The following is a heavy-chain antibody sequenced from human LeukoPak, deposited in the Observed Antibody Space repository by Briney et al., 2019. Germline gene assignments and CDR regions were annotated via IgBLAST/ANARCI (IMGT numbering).Heavy chain of an antibody. CDR3: AASGNYGYFDY. V-gene: IGHV3-7*01. CDR2: IKQDGSEK. D-gene: IGHD1-7*01. CDR1: GFTFTSYW. Sequence: GGSLRLSCAASGFTFTSYWMSWVRQAPGKGLEWVANIKQDGSEKYYVDSVKGRFTISRDNAKNSLYLQMNSLRAEDTAVYYCAASGNYGYFDYWGQGTLVTVSS. J-gene: IGHJ4*02.